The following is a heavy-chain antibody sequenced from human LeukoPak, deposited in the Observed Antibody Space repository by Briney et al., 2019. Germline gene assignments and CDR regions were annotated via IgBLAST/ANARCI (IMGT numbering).Heavy chain of an antibody. D-gene: IGHD6-25*01. CDR3: ARSIAAADGGVYYYMDV. CDR2: ISTSGSTI. CDR1: GFTFSSYE. J-gene: IGHJ6*03. Sequence: PGGSPRLSCAASGFTFSSYEMNWVRQAPGKGLEWVSYISTSGSTIYYTDSVKGRLTISRDNAKNSLYLQMNSLRAEDTAVYFCARSIAAADGGVYYYMDVWGKGTTVTISS. V-gene: IGHV3-48*03.